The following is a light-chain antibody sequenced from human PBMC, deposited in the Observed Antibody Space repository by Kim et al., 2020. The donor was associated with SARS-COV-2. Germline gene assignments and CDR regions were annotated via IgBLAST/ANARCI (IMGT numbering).Light chain of an antibody. CDR1: SPNIGGNG. Sequence: QSVLTQPPSKSGTPGQRVTISCSGSSPNIGGNGVNWYQQLPGTAPKLLIYANNQRPSGVPDRFSASKSGTSASLAISGLRSEDEADYYCAVWDDRLNDYVFGTGTKVTVL. V-gene: IGLV1-44*01. J-gene: IGLJ1*01. CDR2: ANN. CDR3: AVWDDRLNDYV.